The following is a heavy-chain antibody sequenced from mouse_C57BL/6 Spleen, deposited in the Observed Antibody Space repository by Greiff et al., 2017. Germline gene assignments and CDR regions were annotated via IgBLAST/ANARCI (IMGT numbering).Heavy chain of an antibody. CDR3: ARGYGYDVGY. V-gene: IGHV3-6*01. J-gene: IGHJ2*01. D-gene: IGHD2-2*01. Sequence: DVHLVESGPGLVKPSQSLSLTCSVTGYSITSGYYWNWIRQFPGNKLEWMGYISYDGSNNYNPSLKNRISITRDTSKNQFFLKLNSVTTEDTATYYWARGYGYDVGYWGQGTTLTVSS. CDR2: ISYDGSN. CDR1: GYSITSGYY.